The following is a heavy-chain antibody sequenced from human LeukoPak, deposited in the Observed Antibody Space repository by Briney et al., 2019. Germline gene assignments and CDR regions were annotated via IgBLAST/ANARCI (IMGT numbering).Heavy chain of an antibody. D-gene: IGHD6-13*01. J-gene: IGHJ4*02. V-gene: IGHV3-74*01. CDR3: ARGSNSNPGDY. CDR2: INSDGSTT. CDR1: GFTFSNYW. Sequence: GGSLRLSCAASGFTFSNYWMHWVRQAPGKGLVWVSRINSDGSTTRCADSVKGRFTISRDNTKNTLYLQMNSLRVEDTAVYYCARGSNSNPGDYWGQGTLVTVSS.